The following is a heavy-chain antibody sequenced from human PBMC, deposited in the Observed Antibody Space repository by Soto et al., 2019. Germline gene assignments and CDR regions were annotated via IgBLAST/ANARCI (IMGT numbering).Heavy chain of an antibody. Sequence: GGPLSLSCAAPGFTSSRDWMSWVRQAPGKGLEWVANIKQDGSEKYYVDSVKGRFTISRDNAKNSLYLQMNSLRAEDTAVYYCARSGYYVRYYYYGMDVWGQGTTVTSP. CDR2: IKQDGSEK. J-gene: IGHJ6*02. CDR1: GFTSSRDW. D-gene: IGHD3-3*01. CDR3: ARSGYYVRYYYYGMDV. V-gene: IGHV3-7*05.